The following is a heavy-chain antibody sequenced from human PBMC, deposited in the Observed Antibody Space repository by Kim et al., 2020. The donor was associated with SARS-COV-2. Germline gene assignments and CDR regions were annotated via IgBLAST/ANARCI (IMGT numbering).Heavy chain of an antibody. D-gene: IGHD4-4*01. CDR2: INHSGST. J-gene: IGHJ4*02. CDR1: GGSFSGYY. Sequence: SETLSLTCAVYGGSFSGYYWSWIRQPPGKGLEWIGEINHSGSTNYNPSLKSRVTISVDTSKNQFSLKLSSVTDADTAVYYCARGPRLQSRFDYWGQGTLVTVSS. CDR3: ARGPRLQSRFDY. V-gene: IGHV4-34*01.